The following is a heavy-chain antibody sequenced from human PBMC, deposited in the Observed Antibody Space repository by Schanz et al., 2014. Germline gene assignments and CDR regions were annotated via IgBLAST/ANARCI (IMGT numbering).Heavy chain of an antibody. CDR2: INPKSGGT. J-gene: IGHJ5*02. D-gene: IGHD2-21*01. V-gene: IGHV1-2*06. CDR3: ARDVGGNSAIESFDP. Sequence: QVQLVQSGAEVKKPGASVKVSCKASGYTFTGYFMHWVRQAPGQGLEWVGRINPKSGGTKHAEKFQGRVTMTRDTSNRTDYLEISRLRSDDTAVYYCARDVGGNSAIESFDPWGQGTLVTVSS. CDR1: GYTFTGYF.